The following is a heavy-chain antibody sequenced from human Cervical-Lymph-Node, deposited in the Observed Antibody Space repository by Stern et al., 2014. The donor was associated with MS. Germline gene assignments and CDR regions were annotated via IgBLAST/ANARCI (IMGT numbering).Heavy chain of an antibody. CDR2: IHYTGTP. CDR1: GGSISSGGYD. CDR3: ARRFIVTADHVDW. D-gene: IGHD2-2*01. Sequence: QVQLQESGPGLVKPSETLSLTCTVSGGSISSGGYDWAWIRQPPGKGLEWIASIHYTGTPSFNPSLKSRVTISVDTSEKGFPLNLSSVTAADTAVYYCARRFIVTADHVDWWGQGTLVIVSS. V-gene: IGHV4-39*01. J-gene: IGHJ4*02.